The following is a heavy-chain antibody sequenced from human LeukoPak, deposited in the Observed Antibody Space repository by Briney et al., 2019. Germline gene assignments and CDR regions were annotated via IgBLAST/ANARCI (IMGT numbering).Heavy chain of an antibody. D-gene: IGHD1-26*01. CDR3: ATVRPENSGSYYWDY. J-gene: IGHJ4*02. CDR2: FYYSGNT. V-gene: IGHV4-59*08. CDR1: GGSISSYY. Sequence: SETPSLTCTVSGGSISSYYWSWIRQPPGKGLEWIGCFYYSGNTHSNPSLKSRVSISVDTSKNQFSLKLMSVTAADTAVYYCATVRPENSGSYYWDYWSQGTLVTVSS.